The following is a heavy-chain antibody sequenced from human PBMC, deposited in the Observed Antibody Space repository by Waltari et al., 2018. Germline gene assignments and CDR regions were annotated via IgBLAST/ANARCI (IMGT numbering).Heavy chain of an antibody. CDR2: IKEDGSEK. CDR3: SRALEV. CDR1: GFSFSPRW. J-gene: IGHJ4*02. V-gene: IGHV3-7*01. Sequence: EVQLVESGGGLVQPGGSLRLSCAASGFSFSPRWMDWVRQAPGRGLEWVANIKEDGSEKHYVDSVKGRFTISRDNAKNSLYLQMNSLRDEDTAVYYCSRALEVWGRGTLVTVSS. D-gene: IGHD6-6*01.